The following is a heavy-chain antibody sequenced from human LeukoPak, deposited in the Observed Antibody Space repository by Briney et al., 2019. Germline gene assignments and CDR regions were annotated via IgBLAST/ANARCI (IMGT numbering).Heavy chain of an antibody. J-gene: IGHJ4*02. CDR3: ARVWTGTTDY. V-gene: IGHV3-64*01. CDR2: ISSNGGIT. CDR1: GFTFSSYA. Sequence: GGSLRLSCAASGFTFSSYAMHWVRQAPGKGLEYVSAISSNGGITYYANSVKGRFTISRDNSKNTLYLQMGSLRAEDMAVYYRARVWTGTTDYWGQGTLVTVSS. D-gene: IGHD1-1*01.